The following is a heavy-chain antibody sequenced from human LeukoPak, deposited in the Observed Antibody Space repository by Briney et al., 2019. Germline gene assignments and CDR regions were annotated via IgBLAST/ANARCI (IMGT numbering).Heavy chain of an antibody. V-gene: IGHV3-21*01. Sequence: PGGSLKLSCAASGFTFSSYSMNWVRQAPGKGLEWVSSISSSSSYIYYADSVKGRFTISRDNAKNSLYLQMNSLRAEDTAVYYCARLYYDILTGYDYWGQGTLVTVS. D-gene: IGHD3-9*01. CDR3: ARLYYDILTGYDY. CDR2: ISSSSSYI. CDR1: GFTFSSYS. J-gene: IGHJ4*02.